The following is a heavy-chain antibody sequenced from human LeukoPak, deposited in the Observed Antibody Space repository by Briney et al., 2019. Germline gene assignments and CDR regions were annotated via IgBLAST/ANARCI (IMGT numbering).Heavy chain of an antibody. D-gene: IGHD6-19*01. CDR2: ISGSGGST. V-gene: IGHV3-23*01. CDR3: AKDLWQWLGIFDY. CDR1: GGSFSGYY. Sequence: ETLSLTCAVYGGSFSGYYWSWIRQPPGKGLEWVSAISGSGGSTYYADSVKGRFTISRDNSKNTLYLQMNSLRAEDTAVYYCAKDLWQWLGIFDYWGQGTLVTVSS. J-gene: IGHJ4*02.